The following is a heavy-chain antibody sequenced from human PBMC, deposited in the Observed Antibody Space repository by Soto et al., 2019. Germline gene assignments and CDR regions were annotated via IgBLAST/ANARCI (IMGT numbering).Heavy chain of an antibody. CDR2: ISGSGGST. CDR1: GFTFSSYA. D-gene: IGHD5-12*01. Sequence: GGSLRLSCAASGFTFSSYAMSWVRQAPGKGLEWVSAISGSGGSTYYADSVKGRFTISRDNSKNTLYLQMNSLRAEDTAVYYCAKDWAVGSRYSGYDFVGNWFDPWGQGTLVTVSS. V-gene: IGHV3-23*01. CDR3: AKDWAVGSRYSGYDFVGNWFDP. J-gene: IGHJ5*02.